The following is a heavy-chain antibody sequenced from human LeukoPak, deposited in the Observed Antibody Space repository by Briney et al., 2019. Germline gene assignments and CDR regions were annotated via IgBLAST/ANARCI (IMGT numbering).Heavy chain of an antibody. CDR1: GYSFTSYW. D-gene: IGHD3-22*01. V-gene: IGHV5-51*01. J-gene: IGHJ4*02. Sequence: GESLKISCKGSGYSFTSYWIGWVRPMPGKGLEWMGIIYPGDSDTRYSPSLQGQVTISADKSISTAYLQWSSLKASDTAMYYCARLGYDSSGYYSFLDYWGQGTLVTVSS. CDR3: ARLGYDSSGYYSFLDY. CDR2: IYPGDSDT.